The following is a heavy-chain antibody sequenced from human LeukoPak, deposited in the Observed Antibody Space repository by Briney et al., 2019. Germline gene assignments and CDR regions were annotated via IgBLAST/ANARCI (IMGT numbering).Heavy chain of an antibody. CDR2: MNPNSGNT. V-gene: IGHV1-8*03. D-gene: IGHD5-18*01. J-gene: IGHJ4*02. CDR1: GYTFTSYD. CDR3: ARGPPDTAMVGDYFDY. Sequence: GASVKVSCKASGYTFTSYDINWVRQATGQGLEWMGWMNPNSGNTGYAQKFQGRVTITRNTSINTAYMELSSLRSEDTAVYYCARGPPDTAMVGDYFDYWGQGTLVTVSS.